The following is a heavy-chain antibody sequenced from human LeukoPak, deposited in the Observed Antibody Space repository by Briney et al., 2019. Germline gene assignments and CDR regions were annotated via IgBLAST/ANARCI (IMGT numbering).Heavy chain of an antibody. J-gene: IGHJ4*02. CDR1: GFTFSDYY. CDR3: AKGSSAWNEVFHFDY. CDR2: ISFSGSTI. D-gene: IGHD6-19*01. V-gene: IGHV3-11*01. Sequence: GGSLRLSCAASGFTFSDYYMSWIRQAPGKGLEWVSYISFSGSTIYYADSVKGRFTISRDNAKNSLYLQMNSLRAEDMALYYCAKGSSAWNEVFHFDYWGQGTLVTVSS.